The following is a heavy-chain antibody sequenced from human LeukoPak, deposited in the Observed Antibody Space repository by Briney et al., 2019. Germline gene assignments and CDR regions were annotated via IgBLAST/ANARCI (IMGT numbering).Heavy chain of an antibody. CDR2: IYSGGST. Sequence: GGFLRLSCAASGFTVSSNYMSWVRQAPGKGLEWVSVIYSGGSTYYADSVKGRFTISRDNSKNTLYLQMNSLRAEDTAVYYCARERIGRYYYDSSGQFDYWGQGTLVTVSS. CDR1: GFTVSSNY. CDR3: ARERIGRYYYDSSGQFDY. D-gene: IGHD3-22*01. J-gene: IGHJ4*02. V-gene: IGHV3-66*01.